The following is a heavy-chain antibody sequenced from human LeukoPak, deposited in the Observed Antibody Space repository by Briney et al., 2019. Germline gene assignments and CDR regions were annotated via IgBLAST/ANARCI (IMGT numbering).Heavy chain of an antibody. J-gene: IGHJ6*03. Sequence: SGGSLRLSCAASGFTFRSYGMHWVRQAPGKGLEWVTFIGYDGSNKYYTDSVKGRFTISRDNSKNTLYLQMNSLRTEDTAAYYCAKDSYYYYIDVWGKGATVTVSS. V-gene: IGHV3-30*02. CDR3: AKDSYYYYIDV. CDR2: IGYDGSNK. CDR1: GFTFRSYG.